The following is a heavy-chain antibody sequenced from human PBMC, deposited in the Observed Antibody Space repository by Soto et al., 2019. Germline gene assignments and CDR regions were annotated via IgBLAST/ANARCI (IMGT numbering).Heavy chain of an antibody. CDR2: ITRSGSEA. CDR1: GFTFSDSA. J-gene: IGHJ1*01. D-gene: IGHD2-8*02. CDR3: AKEGADSGLYWKS. V-gene: IGHV3-23*01. Sequence: EVQLLESGGGLVQPGGSLRLSCAASGFTFSDSAMSWVRQAPGKGLEHVALITRSGSEAFYGYSARGRFSMSRDNSKNTLILEMNSLRVEDTARYYCAKEGADSGLYWKSWGKGALVTVS.